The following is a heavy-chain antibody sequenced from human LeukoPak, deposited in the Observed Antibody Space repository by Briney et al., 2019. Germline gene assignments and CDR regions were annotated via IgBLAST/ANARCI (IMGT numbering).Heavy chain of an antibody. CDR2: IYYSGTT. CDR1: GVSISSSSYY. J-gene: IGHJ4*02. V-gene: IGHV4-39*01. Sequence: PSETLSLTCTVSGVSISSSSYYWGWMRQPPGKGLEWIGSIYYSGTTYYNPSLKSRVTISVDTPKNQFSLKLTSVTAADTAVYYCARSVAGGKYFFDDWGQGTLVTVSS. D-gene: IGHD2-8*02. CDR3: ARSVAGGKYFFDD.